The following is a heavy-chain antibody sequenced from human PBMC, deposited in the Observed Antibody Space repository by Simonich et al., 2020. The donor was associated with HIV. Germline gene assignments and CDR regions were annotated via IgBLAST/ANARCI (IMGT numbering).Heavy chain of an antibody. Sequence: QVHLQQWGAGLLKPSETLSLTCAVYGGSFSGYYWNWIRQPPGKGLEWIGEINHSGSTDNNSSRKSRVTISVDTSKNQFSLKLSSVTAADTAMYYCARRGGYAFDYWGQGTLVTVSS. J-gene: IGHJ4*02. CDR3: ARRGGYAFDY. CDR2: INHSGST. CDR1: GGSFSGYY. V-gene: IGHV4-34*01. D-gene: IGHD5-12*01.